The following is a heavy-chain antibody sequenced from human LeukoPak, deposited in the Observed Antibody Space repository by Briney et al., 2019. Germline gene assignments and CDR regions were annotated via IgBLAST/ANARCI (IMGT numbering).Heavy chain of an antibody. J-gene: IGHJ3*02. CDR2: INTDGSTT. Sequence: GGSLRLSCAASGYTFSSYWIHWVRQAPVKGLVWVSRINTDGSTTVYADSVRGRFTISRDNAKNTLYLQMISLRPEDTAVYYCAGVYNTNRRAFDMWGQGTMVTVSS. D-gene: IGHD1-14*01. CDR3: AGVYNTNRRAFDM. V-gene: IGHV3-74*01. CDR1: GYTFSSYW.